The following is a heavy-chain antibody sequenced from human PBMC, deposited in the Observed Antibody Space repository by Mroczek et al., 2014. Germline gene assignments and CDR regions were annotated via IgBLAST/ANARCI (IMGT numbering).Heavy chain of an antibody. CDR3: ARSNNLNQQLVRGGLEYYFDY. D-gene: IGHD6-13*01. CDR2: INHSGST. V-gene: IGHV4-34*01. CDR1: GGSFSGYY. Sequence: QVQLQQWGAGLLKPSETLSLTCAVYGGSFSGYYWSWIRQPPGKGLEWIGEINHSGSTNYNPSLKGRVTISVDTSKNQFSLKLSSVTAADTAVYYCARSNNLNQQLVRGGLEYYFDYWGQGTLVTVSS. J-gene: IGHJ4*02.